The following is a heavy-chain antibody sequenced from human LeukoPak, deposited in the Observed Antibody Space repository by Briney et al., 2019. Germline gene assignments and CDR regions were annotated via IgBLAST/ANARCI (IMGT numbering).Heavy chain of an antibody. CDR3: ATPRDYYDGSGYYYFDY. CDR1: GGTFSSYA. D-gene: IGHD3-22*01. J-gene: IGHJ4*02. V-gene: IGHV1-69*05. CDR2: IIPILGTA. Sequence: SVKVSCKASGGTFSSYAISWVRQAPGQGLEWMGGIIPILGTANYAQKFQGRVTITTDESTSTAYMELSSLRSEDTAVYYCATPRDYYDGSGYYYFDYWGQGTLVTVSS.